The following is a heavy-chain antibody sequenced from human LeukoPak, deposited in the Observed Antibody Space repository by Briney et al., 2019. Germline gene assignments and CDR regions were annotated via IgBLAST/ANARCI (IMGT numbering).Heavy chain of an antibody. CDR3: ARGGYGAYMG. J-gene: IGHJ4*02. CDR1: GFSFSSFW. Sequence: GGSLRLSCAASGFSFSSFWMHWVRQAPGKGLVWVSGIKSDGAGTSYVDSVKGRFTISRDNAKNTLDLQMNSLRAEDTAVYYCARGGYGAYMGWGQGMLVTVSS. D-gene: IGHD4-17*01. V-gene: IGHV3-74*01. CDR2: IKSDGAGT.